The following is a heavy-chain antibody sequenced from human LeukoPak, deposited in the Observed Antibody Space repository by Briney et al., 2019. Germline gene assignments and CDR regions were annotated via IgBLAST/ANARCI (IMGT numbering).Heavy chain of an antibody. CDR3: AKEWSSGDY. Sequence: GGSLRLSCAASGFTVSSNYMSWVRQAPGKGLEWVAVISYDGSNKYYADSVKGRFTISRDNSKNTLYLQMNSLRAEDTAVYYCAKEWSSGDYWGQGTLVTVSS. CDR1: GFTVSSNY. CDR2: ISYDGSNK. D-gene: IGHD6-19*01. V-gene: IGHV3-30*18. J-gene: IGHJ4*02.